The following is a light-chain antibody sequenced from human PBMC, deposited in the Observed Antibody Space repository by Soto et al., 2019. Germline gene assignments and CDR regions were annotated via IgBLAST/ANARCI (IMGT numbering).Light chain of an antibody. Sequence: EIVITQSPATLSVSPGERVTLSCRASQSVRTNLAWYQQKAGQAPRLLIYGASTRATGIPARFSGSGSGTEFTLTISSLQSEDFAVYFCQQYNNWPLYTFGQGTKLEI. CDR1: QSVRTN. J-gene: IGKJ2*01. V-gene: IGKV3-15*01. CDR2: GAS. CDR3: QQYNNWPLYT.